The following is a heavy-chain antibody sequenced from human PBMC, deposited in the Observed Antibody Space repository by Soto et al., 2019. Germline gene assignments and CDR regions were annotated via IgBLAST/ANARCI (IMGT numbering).Heavy chain of an antibody. CDR3: AGDWDRGGGIYLWKFDL. J-gene: IGHJ2*01. D-gene: IGHD1-26*01. CDR1: GFALTPYA. V-gene: IGHV3-30-3*01. Sequence: QEQLVESGGGVVQPGRSLRLSCAASGFALTPYAMHWVRQAPGKGLEWVAIISYDGSYRSYGDSVKGRFTISRDNSENSLYVQMDTRRCEDTPVYFCAGDWDRGGGIYLWKFDLWGRGPLVTVSS. CDR2: ISYDGSYR.